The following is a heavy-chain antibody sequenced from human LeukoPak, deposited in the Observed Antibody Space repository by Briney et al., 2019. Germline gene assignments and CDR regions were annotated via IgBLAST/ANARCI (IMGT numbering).Heavy chain of an antibody. CDR2: ITGSGGTT. J-gene: IGHJ4*02. V-gene: IGHV3-23*01. CDR1: GFTFNIYA. D-gene: IGHD3-22*01. Sequence: GGSLRLSCAASGFTFNIYAMSWVRQAPGKGLEWVSVITGSGGTTYYADSVKGRFTISRDNSKNTLYLQMNSLRAEDTAVYYCAKDPYDTSGYNYGPTGGVDYWGQGTLVTVSS. CDR3: AKDPYDTSGYNYGPTGGVDY.